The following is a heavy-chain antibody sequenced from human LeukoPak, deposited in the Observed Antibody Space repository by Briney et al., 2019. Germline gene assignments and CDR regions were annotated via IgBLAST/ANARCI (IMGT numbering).Heavy chain of an antibody. Sequence: WASVKVSCKASGYTFTSHGISWVRQAPGQGLEWMGWINPNSGSTNYAQKFQGRVTMTRDTSISTAYMELSRLRSDDTAVYYCAREKGTIWFGDYWGQGTLVTVSS. CDR1: GYTFTSHG. CDR3: AREKGTIWFGDY. V-gene: IGHV1-2*02. CDR2: INPNSGST. J-gene: IGHJ4*02. D-gene: IGHD3-10*01.